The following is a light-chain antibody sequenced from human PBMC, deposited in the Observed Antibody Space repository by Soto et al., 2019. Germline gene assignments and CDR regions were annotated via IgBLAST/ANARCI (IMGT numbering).Light chain of an antibody. J-gene: IGKJ4*01. CDR3: QQTDSAPS. CDR1: RSIGVY. V-gene: IGKV1-39*01. CDR2: AVS. Sequence: DVQMTQSPSSLSASVGDRVTITCRASRSIGVYLNWYEQKPGRAPKLLIYAVSNLQSGVSSRFSRSASGTDFTLTITNLQPEDFATYYCQQTDSAPSFGGGTRVYIK.